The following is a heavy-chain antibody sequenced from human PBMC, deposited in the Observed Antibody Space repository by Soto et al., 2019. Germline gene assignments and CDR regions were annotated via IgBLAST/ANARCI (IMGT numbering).Heavy chain of an antibody. J-gene: IGHJ4*02. CDR1: GFTFSSYA. D-gene: IGHD3-10*01. CDR3: AKDGNYYGSGSYPYYFDY. CDR2: ISGSGGST. V-gene: IGHV3-23*01. Sequence: GGSLRLSCAASGFTFSSYAMSWVRQAPGKGLEWVSAISGSGGSTYYADSVKGRFTISRDNSKNTLYLQMNSLRAEDTAVYYCAKDGNYYGSGSYPYYFDYWGQGTLVTVSS.